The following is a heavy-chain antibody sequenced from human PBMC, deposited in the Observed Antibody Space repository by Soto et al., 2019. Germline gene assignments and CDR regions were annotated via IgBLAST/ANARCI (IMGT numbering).Heavy chain of an antibody. J-gene: IGHJ6*02. D-gene: IGHD2-21*01. CDR1: RASITYFS. CDR3: ARGHKSDYYYTIDV. CDR2: ISSSGGT. Sequence: PSETLSLTCAVSRASITYFSWSWIRQSAGKGLEWIGRISSSGGTNYNPSLKSRVTMSLDMSKNQFSLNLSSVTAADTAVYYCARGHKSDYYYTIDVWGQGTSVTVSS. V-gene: IGHV4-4*07.